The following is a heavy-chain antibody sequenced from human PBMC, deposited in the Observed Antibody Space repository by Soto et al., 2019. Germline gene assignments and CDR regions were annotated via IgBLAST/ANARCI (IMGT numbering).Heavy chain of an antibody. V-gene: IGHV4-31*03. CDR2: IYYSGRT. CDR1: GGSISSGGYY. CDR3: ATGYYTIYFDY. D-gene: IGHD3-3*01. Sequence: SETLSLTCTVSGGSISSGGYYWSWIRQHPGKGLEWIGYIYYSGRTYYNPSLKSRVTISVDTSKNQFSLKLSSVTAADTAVYYCATGYYTIYFDYWGQGTLVTVSS. J-gene: IGHJ4*02.